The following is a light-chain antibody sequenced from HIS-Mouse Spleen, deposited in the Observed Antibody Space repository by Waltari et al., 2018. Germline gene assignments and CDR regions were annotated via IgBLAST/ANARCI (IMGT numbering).Light chain of an antibody. J-gene: IGKJ1*01. CDR2: GAS. Sequence: EIVMTQSPATLSVSPGERATLSCRARRSVSSNLAWYQQKPGQAPRLLIYGASTRATGIPARFSGSGSGTEFTLTISSLQSEDFAVYYCQQYNNWPPVTFGQGTKVEIK. CDR1: RSVSSN. V-gene: IGKV3-15*01. CDR3: QQYNNWPPVT.